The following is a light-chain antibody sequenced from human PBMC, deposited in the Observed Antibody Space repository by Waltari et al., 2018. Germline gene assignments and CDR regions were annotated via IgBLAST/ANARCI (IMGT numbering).Light chain of an antibody. CDR1: TTNIGTNF. J-gene: IGLJ3*02. CDR3: GTWDSSRNVVL. V-gene: IGLV1-51*02. CDR2: KNN. Sequence: QSLLTQPPSVSAAPGQKATISCSGSTTNIGTNFVSWYRKLPETDPKLLIHKNNKRPSGIPDRFSGSKSGTAATLGISGLQTGDEADYYCGTWDSSRNVVLFGGGTKVTVL.